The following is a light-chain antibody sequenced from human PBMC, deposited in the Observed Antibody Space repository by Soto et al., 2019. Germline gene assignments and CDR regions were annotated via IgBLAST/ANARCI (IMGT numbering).Light chain of an antibody. V-gene: IGKV1-33*01. Sequence: DIQMTQSPSSLSASVGDRVTITCQASQDISNYLNWYQQKPGKAPKLLIYDAATLGTGVPPRFSGGGYGTHFTFTISTLQPEDNATYYCQQYNILPRTFGQGSKLEIK. CDR1: QDISNY. J-gene: IGKJ2*01. CDR3: QQYNILPRT. CDR2: DAA.